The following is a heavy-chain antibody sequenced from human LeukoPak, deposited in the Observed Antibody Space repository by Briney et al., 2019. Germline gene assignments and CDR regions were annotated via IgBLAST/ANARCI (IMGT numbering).Heavy chain of an antibody. V-gene: IGHV3-48*01. CDR3: VRDRTLGVRDGFILA. D-gene: IGHD5-24*01. Sequence: GGSLRLSCAASGFTFSAYNMIWVRQAPGKGLEWLSYISGSSSAIYYADTVQGRFTISRDNAKNSLSLQMSSLRVEDTAVYYCVRDRTLGVRDGFILAWGQGTLVTVSS. J-gene: IGHJ5*02. CDR2: ISGSSSAI. CDR1: GFTFSAYN.